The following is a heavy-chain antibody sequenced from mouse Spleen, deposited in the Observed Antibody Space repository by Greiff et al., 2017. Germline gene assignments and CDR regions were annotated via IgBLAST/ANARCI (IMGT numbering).Heavy chain of an antibody. D-gene: IGHD2-4*01. V-gene: IGHV1-61*01. J-gene: IGHJ3*01. CDR3: ARDHDGGTWFAY. CDR1: GYTFTSYW. CDR2: IYPSDSET. Sequence: VQLQQSGAELVRPGSSVKLSCKASGYTFTSYWMDWVKQRPGQGLEWIGNIYPSDSETHYNQKFKDKATLTVDKSSSTAYMQLSSLTSEDSAVYYCARDHDGGTWFAYWGQGTLVTVSA.